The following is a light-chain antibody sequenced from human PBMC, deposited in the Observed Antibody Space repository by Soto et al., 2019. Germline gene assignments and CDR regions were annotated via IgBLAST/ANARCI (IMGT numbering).Light chain of an antibody. V-gene: IGKV1-5*03. J-gene: IGKJ1*01. CDR1: QSISSW. CDR3: QQYNSYPWT. Sequence: DIQMTQSPSTLSASVGDRVTITCRASQSISSWLAWYQQKPGKAPKLLIYKASSLESRLPSRLSASGSGTEFPRTISSLQPDDFATYYFQQYNSYPWTFGQGTKVEIK. CDR2: KAS.